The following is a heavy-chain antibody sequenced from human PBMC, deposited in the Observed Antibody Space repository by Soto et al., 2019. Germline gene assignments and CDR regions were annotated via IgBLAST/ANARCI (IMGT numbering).Heavy chain of an antibody. CDR1: GYTFTSYD. Sequence: GASVKVSCKASGYTFTSYDINWVRQATGQGLEWMGCMNPNSGNTGYAQKFQGRVTMTRNTSISTAYMELSSLRSEDTAVYYCARTKGRDSSGYYMFDLDYWGQGTLVTVSS. J-gene: IGHJ4*02. CDR3: ARTKGRDSSGYYMFDLDY. CDR2: MNPNSGNT. D-gene: IGHD3-22*01. V-gene: IGHV1-8*01.